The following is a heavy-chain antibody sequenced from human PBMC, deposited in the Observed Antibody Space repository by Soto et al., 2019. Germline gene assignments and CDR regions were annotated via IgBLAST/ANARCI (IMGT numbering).Heavy chain of an antibody. V-gene: IGHV3-7*01. CDR1: GFTFSDYW. J-gene: IGHJ6*02. CDR2: IKQDGSEK. D-gene: IGHD3-3*01. Sequence: GGSLSLSCAVSGFTFSDYWMSWVRQAPGKGMERVANIKQDGSEKYYVDSVKGRFTISRDNAKNSLYLQMNSLRAEDTAVYYCARDRYSYYDFWSGSLPYYYYGMDVWGQGTTVTVSS. CDR3: ARDRYSYYDFWSGSLPYYYYGMDV.